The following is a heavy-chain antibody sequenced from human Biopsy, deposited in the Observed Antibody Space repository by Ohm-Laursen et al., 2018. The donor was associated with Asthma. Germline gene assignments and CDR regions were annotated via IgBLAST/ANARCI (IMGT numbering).Heavy chain of an antibody. CDR2: INPFTGDT. J-gene: IGHJ4*02. Sequence: ASVKVSCKASGYTFRSYGVSWVRQAPGQGLEWMGWINPFTGDTHFGQKFQGRVTMTTDTSTDTAYMELRSLRSDDTAVYYCARHPYNFGGFDYWGQGSLVRVSS. CDR1: GYTFRSYG. D-gene: IGHD5-24*01. V-gene: IGHV1-18*04. CDR3: ARHPYNFGGFDY.